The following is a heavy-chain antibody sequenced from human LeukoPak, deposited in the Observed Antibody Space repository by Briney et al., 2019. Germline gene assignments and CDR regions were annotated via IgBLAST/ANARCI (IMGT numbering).Heavy chain of an antibody. Sequence: GASVKVSCTASAYTFTSYGISWVRQAPGQGLEWMGWISAYNGNTNYAQKFQGRVTMTTDTSTSTAYMELRSLRSDDTAVYYCARDESTYYDSSGYLDYWGQGTLVTVSS. D-gene: IGHD3-22*01. V-gene: IGHV1-18*01. CDR1: AYTFTSYG. CDR3: ARDESTYYDSSGYLDY. CDR2: ISAYNGNT. J-gene: IGHJ4*02.